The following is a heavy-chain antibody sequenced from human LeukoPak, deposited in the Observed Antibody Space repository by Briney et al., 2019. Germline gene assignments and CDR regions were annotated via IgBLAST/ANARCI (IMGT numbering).Heavy chain of an antibody. CDR3: ARDQYKYDGNYRYYQHMDV. Sequence: SETLSLTCTVSGASISSYYWSWIRQPAGKGLEWIGRISNSGSNNYNPSLKSRVTMSVDTSKNQVSLKLSAVTAADTAVYYCARDQYKYDGNYRYYQHMDVWGKGTTVTVSS. CDR1: GASISSYY. V-gene: IGHV4-4*07. CDR2: ISNSGSN. D-gene: IGHD1-7*01. J-gene: IGHJ6*03.